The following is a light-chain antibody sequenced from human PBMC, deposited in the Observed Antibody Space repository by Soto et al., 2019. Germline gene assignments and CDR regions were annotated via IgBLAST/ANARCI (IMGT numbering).Light chain of an antibody. V-gene: IGLV2-8*01. CDR2: EVS. J-gene: IGLJ2*01. CDR3: SSHVGSNSVI. Sequence: QSALTQPPSASGSPGQSVTISCTGTSSDVGGYNYVSWYQQHPGKAPKLMIYEVSERPSGVPDRFSGSKSGNTASLTVSGLQAEDEAHYYCSSHVGSNSVIFGGGTQLTVL. CDR1: SSDVGGYNY.